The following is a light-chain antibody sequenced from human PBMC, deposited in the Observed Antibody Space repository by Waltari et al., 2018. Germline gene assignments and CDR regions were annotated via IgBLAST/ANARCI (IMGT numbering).Light chain of an antibody. CDR3: QVWDDTTNSGV. J-gene: IGLJ3*02. Sequence: YVLTQPPSVSVAPGKTATLTCGGENIETKSVNWYQQKPGQDPGLVLFYDTDRPSGIPDRFSGSNSGNTATRTISWVEAGDEADYRCQVWDDTTNSGVFGGGTRLTVL. V-gene: IGLV3-21*04. CDR1: NIETKS. CDR2: YDT.